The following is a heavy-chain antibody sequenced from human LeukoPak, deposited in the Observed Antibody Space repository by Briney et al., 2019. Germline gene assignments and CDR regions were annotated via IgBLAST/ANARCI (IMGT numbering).Heavy chain of an antibody. CDR1: GYTLTELS. Sequence: ASVKVSCKVSGYTLTELSMRWVRQAPGKGLEWMGGFDPEDGETIYAQKFQGRVTMTEDTSTDTAYMELSSLRSEDTAVYYCATPPHNIIAAAGHYFDYWCQCTLVTVSS. CDR2: FDPEDGET. CDR3: ATPPHNIIAAAGHYFDY. D-gene: IGHD6-13*01. J-gene: IGHJ4*02. V-gene: IGHV1-24*01.